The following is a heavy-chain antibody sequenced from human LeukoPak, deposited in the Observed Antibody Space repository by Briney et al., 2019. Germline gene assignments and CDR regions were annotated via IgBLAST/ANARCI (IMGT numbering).Heavy chain of an antibody. V-gene: IGHV5-51*01. Sequence: GESLKISCKGSGYSFTTYWIGLVRQMPGKGLEWMGIIYPGGSDTRYNPSFQGQVTISADTSISTAYLQWSSLKASDTAMYYCARLGYDSSGYYYGSVFDIWGQGTMLTVSS. CDR2: IYPGGSDT. D-gene: IGHD3-22*01. J-gene: IGHJ3*02. CDR3: ARLGYDSSGYYYGSVFDI. CDR1: GYSFTTYW.